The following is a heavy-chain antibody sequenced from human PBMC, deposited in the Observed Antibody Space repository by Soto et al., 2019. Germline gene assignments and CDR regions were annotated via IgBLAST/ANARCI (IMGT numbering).Heavy chain of an antibody. Sequence: PSETLSLTCAVYGGSFSGYYWSWIRQPPGKGLEWMGEINHSGRTNYNPSLKSRVTISVDTSKNQFSLKLSSVTAADTAVYYCARVYISYYDILTGYSIRYYLDYWGQGTLVTSPQ. CDR2: INHSGRT. V-gene: IGHV4-34*01. CDR3: ARVYISYYDILTGYSIRYYLDY. J-gene: IGHJ4*02. CDR1: GGSFSGYY. D-gene: IGHD3-9*01.